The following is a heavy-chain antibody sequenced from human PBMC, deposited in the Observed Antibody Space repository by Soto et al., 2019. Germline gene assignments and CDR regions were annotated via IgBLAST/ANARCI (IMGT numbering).Heavy chain of an antibody. V-gene: IGHV1-2*02. CDR3: ARGAARYGSGSYYPLFDY. J-gene: IGHJ4*02. D-gene: IGHD3-10*01. Sequence: ASVKVSCKASGYTFTGYYMHWVRQAPGQRLEWMGWINPNSGGTNYAQKFQGRVTMTRDTSISTAYMELSRLRSDDTAVYYCARGAARYGSGSYYPLFDYWGQGTLVTVSS. CDR2: INPNSGGT. CDR1: GYTFTGYY.